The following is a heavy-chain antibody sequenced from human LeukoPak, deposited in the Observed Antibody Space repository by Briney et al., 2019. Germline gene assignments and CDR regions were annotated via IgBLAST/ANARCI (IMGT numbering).Heavy chain of an antibody. J-gene: IGHJ4*02. D-gene: IGHD6-13*01. CDR1: GGTFSSYA. Sequence: ASVKVSCKASGGTFSSYAISWVRQAAGQGLEWMGRIIPILGIANYAQKFQGRVTITADKSTSTAYMELSSLRSEDTAVYYCASSDRSVDSSDYWGQGTLVTVSS. CDR3: ASSDRSVDSSDY. V-gene: IGHV1-69*04. CDR2: IIPILGIA.